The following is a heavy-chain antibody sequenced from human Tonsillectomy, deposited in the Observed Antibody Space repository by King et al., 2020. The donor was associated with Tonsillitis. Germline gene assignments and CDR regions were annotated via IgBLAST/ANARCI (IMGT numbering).Heavy chain of an antibody. CDR1: GFTFSGYG. CDR2: ISFDGDNR. J-gene: IGHJ6*02. CDR3: AKESFYDFWSGYYTYHLDV. D-gene: IGHD3-3*01. V-gene: IGHV3-30*18. Sequence: VQLVESGGGVVQPGRSLRLSCAASGFTFSGYGMHWVRQAPGKGLEWVAVISFDGDNRYYADSVKGRFTIYRDDSKNTLYLQMNSLRTEDTAVYYCAKESFYDFWSGYYTYHLDVWGQGTTVTVSS.